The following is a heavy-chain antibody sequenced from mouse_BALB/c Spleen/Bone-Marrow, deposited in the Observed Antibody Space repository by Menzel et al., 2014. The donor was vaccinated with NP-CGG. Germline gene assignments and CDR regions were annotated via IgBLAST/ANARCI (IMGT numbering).Heavy chain of an antibody. D-gene: IGHD4-1*01. CDR1: GYTFTSYH. J-gene: IGHJ2*01. CDR2: INPSNGGT. CDR3: TRGRTWDFDY. Sequence: VQLVESGAELVKPGASVKLSCKASGYTFTSYHMYWVKQRPGQGLEWIGEINPSNGGTNFNEKFKSRATLTVDKSSSTAYMQLSSLTSEDSAVYYCTRGRTWDFDYWGQGTTLTVSS. V-gene: IGHV1S81*02.